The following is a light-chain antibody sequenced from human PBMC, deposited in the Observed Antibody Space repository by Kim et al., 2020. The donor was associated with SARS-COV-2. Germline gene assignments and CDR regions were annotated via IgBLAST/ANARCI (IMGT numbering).Light chain of an antibody. J-gene: IGLJ2*01. CDR1: SGSIASNY. CDR3: QSYDSSNHVV. Sequence: NFMLTQPHSVSESPGKTVTISCTRSSGSIASNYVQWYQQRLGSSPTTVIYEDNQRPSGVPDRFSGSIDSSSNSASLTISGLKTEDEADYYCQSYDSSNHVVFGGGTQLTVL. CDR2: EDN. V-gene: IGLV6-57*01.